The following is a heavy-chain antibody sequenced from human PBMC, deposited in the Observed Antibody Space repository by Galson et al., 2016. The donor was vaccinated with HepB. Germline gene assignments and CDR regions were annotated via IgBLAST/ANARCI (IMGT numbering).Heavy chain of an antibody. J-gene: IGHJ4*02. CDR3: AKDIGYCSTTSCYAGGGIDY. D-gene: IGHD2-2*01. Sequence: SLILSCAASGFTFSSYGMHWVRQAPGKGLEWVAIISYDGSNEYCADSVKGRFTISRDNSKNTLYLQMNSLRAEDTAVYYCAKDIGYCSTTSCYAGGGIDYWGQGTLVTVSS. V-gene: IGHV3-30*18. CDR1: GFTFSSYG. CDR2: ISYDGSNE.